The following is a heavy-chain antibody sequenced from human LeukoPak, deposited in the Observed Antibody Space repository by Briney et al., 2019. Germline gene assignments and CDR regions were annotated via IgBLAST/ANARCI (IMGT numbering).Heavy chain of an antibody. J-gene: IGHJ3*02. CDR2: INHSGST. D-gene: IGHD3-22*01. CDR1: GGSFSGYY. V-gene: IGHV4-34*01. CDR3: ARSYESSGYYLKFAFDI. Sequence: SETLSLTCAVYGGSFSGYYWSWIRQPPGKELEWIGEINHSGSTNYNPSLKSRVTISVDTSKNQFSLKLSSVTAADTAVYYCARSYESSGYYLKFAFDIWGQGTVVIVSS.